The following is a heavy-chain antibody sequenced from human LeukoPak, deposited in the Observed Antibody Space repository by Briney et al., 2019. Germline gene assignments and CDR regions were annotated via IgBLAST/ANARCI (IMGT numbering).Heavy chain of an antibody. D-gene: IGHD3-9*01. V-gene: IGHV3-30*18. J-gene: IGHJ4*02. CDR3: AKGQRYFDWLPSETNFDY. CDR1: GLTFSSYG. Sequence: GGSLRLSCAASGLTFSSYGMHWVRQAPGKGLEWVAVISYDGSNKYYADSVKGRFTISRDNSKNTLYLQMNSLRAEDTAVYYCAKGQRYFDWLPSETNFDYWGQGTLVTVSS. CDR2: ISYDGSNK.